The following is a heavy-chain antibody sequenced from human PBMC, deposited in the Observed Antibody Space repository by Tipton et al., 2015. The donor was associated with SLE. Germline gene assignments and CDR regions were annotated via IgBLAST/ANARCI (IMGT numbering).Heavy chain of an antibody. D-gene: IGHD5-12*01. J-gene: IGHJ3*02. CDR3: ARAPGLRYAFDI. CDR2: IYTSGST. CDR1: GGSISSGSYY. V-gene: IGHV4-61*02. Sequence: TLSLTCTVSGGSISSGSYYWRWIRQPAGKRLEWIGRIYTSGSTNYNPSLKSRVTISVDTSKNQFSLKLSSVTAADTAVYYCARAPGLRYAFDIWGQGTMVTVSS.